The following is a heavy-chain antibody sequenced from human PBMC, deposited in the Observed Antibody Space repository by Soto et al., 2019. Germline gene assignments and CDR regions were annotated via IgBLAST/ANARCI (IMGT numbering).Heavy chain of an antibody. D-gene: IGHD3-10*01. CDR3: ARSDYGSGMYRKSYYSYGMDV. Sequence: PSETLSLTCAVYGGSFSGYYWSWIRQPPGKGLEWIGEINHSGSTNYNPSLKSRVTISVDTSKNQFSLKLSSVTAADTAVYYCARSDYGSGMYRKSYYSYGMDVWGQGTTVTVSS. V-gene: IGHV4-34*01. J-gene: IGHJ6*02. CDR1: GGSFSGYY. CDR2: INHSGST.